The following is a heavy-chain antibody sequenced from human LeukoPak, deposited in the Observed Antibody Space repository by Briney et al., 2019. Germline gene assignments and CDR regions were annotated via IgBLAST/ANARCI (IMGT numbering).Heavy chain of an antibody. V-gene: IGHV3-66*01. Sequence: GGSLRLSCAASGFTVSGNYMSWVRQAPGKGLEWVSVIYTDGSTYYADSVKGKFTISRDNSKNTLYLQMNTLRAEDTAVYYCARSSRDSYYFDYWGQGTLVTVSS. J-gene: IGHJ4*02. CDR1: GFTVSGNY. CDR3: ARSSRDSYYFDY. CDR2: IYTDGST. D-gene: IGHD3/OR15-3a*01.